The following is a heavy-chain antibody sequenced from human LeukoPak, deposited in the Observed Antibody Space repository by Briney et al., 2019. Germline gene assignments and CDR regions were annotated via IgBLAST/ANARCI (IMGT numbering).Heavy chain of an antibody. CDR1: GFTFTTYS. CDR2: ISSHSSTI. CDR3: ARGLGSGRHAFDI. D-gene: IGHD3-10*01. V-gene: IGHV3-48*01. Sequence: GGSLRLSCAASGFTFTTYSMNWVRQSPGKGLEWISYISSHSSTIFYADSVKGRFTISRDNAHNSLYLQMNSLRAEDTAVYYCARGLGSGRHAFDIWGQGTMVTVSS. J-gene: IGHJ3*02.